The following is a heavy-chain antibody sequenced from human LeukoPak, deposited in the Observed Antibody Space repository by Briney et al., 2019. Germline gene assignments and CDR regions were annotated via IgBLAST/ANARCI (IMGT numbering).Heavy chain of an antibody. CDR3: ASSKWSAGGDYYHYMDV. D-gene: IGHD6-13*01. Sequence: ASVKVSCKASGYIFTSYGISWVRQAPGQGLERMGWISAYNGNTNYAQKFQGRVTMTTDTSTSTAYMELRSLRSDDTAMYYCASSKWSAGGDYYHYMDVWGKGTTVTVSS. CDR2: ISAYNGNT. V-gene: IGHV1-18*01. CDR1: GYIFTSYG. J-gene: IGHJ6*03.